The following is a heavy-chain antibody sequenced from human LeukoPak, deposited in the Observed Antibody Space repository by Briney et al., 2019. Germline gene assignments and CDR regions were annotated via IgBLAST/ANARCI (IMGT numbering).Heavy chain of an antibody. CDR2: IKEDGSER. Sequence: GGSLRLSCTASEFTFSRYWMNWVRQAPGKGLEWVANIKEDGSERYYVDSVKGRFTISRDNAKNSLYLQMNSLRAEDTAVYYCARSPGIAAAPGSFDYWGQGTLVTVSS. CDR1: EFTFSRYW. CDR3: ARSPGIAAAPGSFDY. V-gene: IGHV3-7*01. J-gene: IGHJ4*02. D-gene: IGHD6-13*01.